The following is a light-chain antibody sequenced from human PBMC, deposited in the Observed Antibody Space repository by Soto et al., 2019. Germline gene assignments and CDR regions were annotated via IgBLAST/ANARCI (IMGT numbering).Light chain of an antibody. J-gene: IGKJ2*01. CDR1: QSISSW. V-gene: IGKV1-5*03. CDR3: QQYNSYSRYT. CDR2: KAS. Sequence: DIQMTQSPSTLSASVGDRVTITCRASQSISSWLAWYQQKPGKAPKLLIYKASSLESGVPSMFSGSGSGTEFTLTISSLQPDDFATYYCQQYNSYSRYTFGQGTKLEIK.